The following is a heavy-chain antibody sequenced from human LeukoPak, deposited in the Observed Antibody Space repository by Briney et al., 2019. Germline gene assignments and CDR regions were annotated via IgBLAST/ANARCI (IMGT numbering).Heavy chain of an antibody. J-gene: IGHJ4*01. CDR2: IRQDGGEK. V-gene: IGHV3-7*01. Sequence: GESLRLSCAVSGFTFSDYWMNWVRQAPGKGLEWVASIRQDGGEKSYVDSVKGRFTISRDNTKRSLYLQMSSLRAEDTAVYYCARDGTAAGLYFDLWGQGTLVTVSS. D-gene: IGHD6-13*01. CDR1: GFTFSDYW. CDR3: ARDGTAAGLYFDL.